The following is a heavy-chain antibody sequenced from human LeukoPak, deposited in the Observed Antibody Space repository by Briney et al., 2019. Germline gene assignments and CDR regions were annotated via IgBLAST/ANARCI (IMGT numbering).Heavy chain of an antibody. Sequence: SQTLSLTCAISGDSVSSNSAAWNWIRQSPSRGLEWLGRTYYRSKWYNDYAVSVKSRITINPDTSKNQFSLQLNSVTPEDTAVYYCARGQEVAARHLYNWFDPWGQGTLVTVSS. D-gene: IGHD6-6*01. CDR2: TYYRSKWYN. CDR1: GDSVSSNSAA. J-gene: IGHJ5*02. CDR3: ARGQEVAARHLYNWFDP. V-gene: IGHV6-1*01.